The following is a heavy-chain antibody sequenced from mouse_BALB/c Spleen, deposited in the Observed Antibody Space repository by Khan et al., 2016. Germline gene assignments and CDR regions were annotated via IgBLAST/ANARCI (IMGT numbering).Heavy chain of an antibody. CDR3: ARLMITGWFAY. CDR1: GYSITSDYA. J-gene: IGHJ3*01. D-gene: IGHD2-4*01. V-gene: IGHV3-2*02. CDR2: ISYSGNT. Sequence: EVQLQESGPGLVKPSHSLSLTCTVTGYSITSDYAWNWIRQFPGNKLEWMGYISYSGNTSYNPSLKSRISITRDTSKNQFFLQLNSVTTEDTATYYCARLMITGWFAYWGQGTLVTVSA.